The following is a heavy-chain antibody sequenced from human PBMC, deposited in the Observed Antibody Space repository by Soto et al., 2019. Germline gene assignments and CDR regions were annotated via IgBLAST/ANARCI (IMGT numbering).Heavy chain of an antibody. CDR3: ARDIRGYSRAFDY. J-gene: IGHJ4*02. CDR2: IHYSGNT. D-gene: IGHD5-18*01. V-gene: IGHV4-61*08. Sequence: SETLSLTCTVSGGSVSSGGYYWTWIRQPPGKGLEWIGYIHYSGNTNYNPSLKSRVTISVDTPKNQFSLKLTSVTAADAAVYYCARDIRGYSRAFDYWRQGTLVTVSS. CDR1: GGSVSSGGYY.